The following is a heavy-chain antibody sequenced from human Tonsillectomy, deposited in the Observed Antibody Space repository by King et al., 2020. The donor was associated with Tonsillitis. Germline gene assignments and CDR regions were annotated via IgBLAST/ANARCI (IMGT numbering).Heavy chain of an antibody. D-gene: IGHD6-13*01. CDR2: LNAAADRA. CDR1: GLSIRTYA. V-gene: IGHV3-23*04. Sequence: VQLVESGGGLVQSGGSLKLPWSVSGLSIRTYAMTLGRQAPGMGVGWVPRLNAAADRAKYADPVKGRFTISRDNSKNTMYLQMNSPRVADTAVYYCVKWPEGGAAGAGFQHWGQGALVSVSS. J-gene: IGHJ1*01. CDR3: VKWPEGGAAGAGFQH.